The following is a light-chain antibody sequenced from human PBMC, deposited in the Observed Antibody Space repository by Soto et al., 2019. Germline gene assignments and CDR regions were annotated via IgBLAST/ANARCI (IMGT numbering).Light chain of an antibody. CDR1: QSVSSY. Sequence: EIVLTQSPGTLSLSPGERVTLSCRASQSVSSYLAWYQQKPGQAPRLLIYDASNRATGIPARFSGSGSGTEFTLTISSLQSEDFAVYYCQQYNNWPPITFGQGTRLEIK. J-gene: IGKJ5*01. CDR3: QQYNNWPPIT. CDR2: DAS. V-gene: IGKV3-15*01.